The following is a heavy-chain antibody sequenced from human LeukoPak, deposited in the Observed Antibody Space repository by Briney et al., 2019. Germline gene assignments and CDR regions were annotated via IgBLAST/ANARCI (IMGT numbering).Heavy chain of an antibody. D-gene: IGHD6-19*01. Sequence: PGGSLRLSCEASGFTFNNYAMSWVRQAPGKGLEWVSAISGSGDSTYYTDSVKGRFSISRDNSKNTLYLQINSLRAEDTAVYYCAKENSIPVAGTSGDYYYYGMDVWGKGTTVTVSS. CDR3: AKENSIPVAGTSGDYYYYGMDV. V-gene: IGHV3-23*01. CDR2: ISGSGDST. J-gene: IGHJ6*04. CDR1: GFTFNNYA.